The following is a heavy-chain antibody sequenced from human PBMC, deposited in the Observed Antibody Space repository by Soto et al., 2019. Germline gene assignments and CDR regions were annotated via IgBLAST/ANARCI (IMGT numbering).Heavy chain of an antibody. J-gene: IGHJ3*02. V-gene: IGHV5-10-1*01. CDR2: IDPSDSYT. D-gene: IGHD3-3*01. CDR3: ARLPSGYTSDDAFDI. CDR1: GYSFTSYW. Sequence: LGESLKISCKGSGYSFTSYWISWVRQMPGKGLEWMGRIDPSDSYTNYSPSFQGHVTISADKSISTAYLQWSSLKASDTAMYYCARLPSGYTSDDAFDIWGQGTMVTVSS.